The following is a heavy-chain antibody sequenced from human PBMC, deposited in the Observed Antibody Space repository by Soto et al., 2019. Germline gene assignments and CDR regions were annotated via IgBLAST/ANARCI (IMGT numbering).Heavy chain of an antibody. CDR3: ARGPKVMVAFWYFDL. D-gene: IGHD3-10*01. J-gene: IGHJ2*01. V-gene: IGHV1-2*02. CDR1: GYTFTGYY. CDR2: INPNSGGT. Sequence: QVQLVQSGAEVKKPGASVKVSCKASGYTFTGYYMHWVRQAPGQGLEWMGWINPNSGGTNYAQKFQGRVTMTRDTSISTAYMELSSLRSDDTAVSYCARGPKVMVAFWYFDLWGRGTLVTVSS.